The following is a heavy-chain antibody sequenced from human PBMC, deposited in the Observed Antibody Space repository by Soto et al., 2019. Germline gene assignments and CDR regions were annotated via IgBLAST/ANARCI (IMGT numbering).Heavy chain of an antibody. CDR3: ARIIVVVPAATTTFDY. CDR1: GFSLSTSGVG. V-gene: IGHV2-5*02. D-gene: IGHD2-2*01. J-gene: IGHJ4*02. Sequence: SGPTLVNPTQTLTLTCTFSGFSLSTSGVGVGWIRQPPGKALEWLALIYWDDDKRYSPSLKSRLTITKDTSKNQVVLTMTNMDPVDTATYYCARIIVVVPAATTTFDYWGQGTLVTVSS. CDR2: IYWDDDK.